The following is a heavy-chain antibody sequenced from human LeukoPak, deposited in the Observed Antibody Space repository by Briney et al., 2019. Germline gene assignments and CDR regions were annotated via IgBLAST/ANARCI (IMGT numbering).Heavy chain of an antibody. CDR3: ATAPASVDSS. CDR1: GFTFSSYT. D-gene: IGHD3-3*01. Sequence: GGSLRLSCAGSGFTFSSYTMNWVRQAPGKGLEWVSSISSSATYIYYADSVRGRFTISRDDAKNSVFLLMTSLRAEDTAMYYCATAPASVDSSWGQGTLVAVSS. J-gene: IGHJ5*02. V-gene: IGHV3-21*01. CDR2: ISSSATYI.